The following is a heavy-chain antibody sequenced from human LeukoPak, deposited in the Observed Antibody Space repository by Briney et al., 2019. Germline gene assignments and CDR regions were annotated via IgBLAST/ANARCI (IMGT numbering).Heavy chain of an antibody. CDR1: GFTFSSYW. V-gene: IGHV3-74*01. J-gene: IGHJ4*02. CDR3: VSFYETY. Sequence: GGSLRLSCEASGFTFSSYWMHWVRQAPGKGLVWVSRINSDGSFTNYADSVKGRFTISRDNAKNTLYLQMNSLRAEDTAVYYCVSFYETYWGRGTLVTVSS. D-gene: IGHD2/OR15-2a*01. CDR2: INSDGSFT.